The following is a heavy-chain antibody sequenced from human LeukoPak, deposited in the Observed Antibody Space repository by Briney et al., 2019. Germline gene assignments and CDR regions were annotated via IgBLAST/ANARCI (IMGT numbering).Heavy chain of an antibody. CDR2: IVGSGSNT. Sequence: PGGSLRLSCAASGFTVSSNYMSWVRQAPGKGLEWVSGIVGSGSNTYYADSVKGRFTISRDNSKNTLYLQMNSLRAEDTAVYYCAKDGRIVGATSPVDAFDIWGQGTMVTVSS. J-gene: IGHJ3*02. D-gene: IGHD1-26*01. CDR1: GFTVSSNY. V-gene: IGHV3-23*01. CDR3: AKDGRIVGATSPVDAFDI.